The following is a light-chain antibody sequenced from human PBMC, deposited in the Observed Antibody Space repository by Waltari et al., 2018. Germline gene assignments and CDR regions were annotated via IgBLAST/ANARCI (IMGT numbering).Light chain of an antibody. V-gene: IGLV2-23*02. J-gene: IGLJ1*01. CDR3: CSFTSSSTYV. Sequence: QSALTQPASVSASPGQSITVSCSGSLSDIGLFKVVSWFQQYPGKPPRLIIYEVNKRPPGISDRFSATKSGNVASLTISGLQADDEADYYCCSFTSSSTYVFGSGTTVTVL. CDR2: EVN. CDR1: LSDIGLFKV.